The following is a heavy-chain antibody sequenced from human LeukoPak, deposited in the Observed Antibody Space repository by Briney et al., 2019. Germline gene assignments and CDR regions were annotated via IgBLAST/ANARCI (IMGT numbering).Heavy chain of an antibody. D-gene: IGHD5/OR15-5a*01. CDR2: IKYDGSEK. J-gene: IGHJ4*02. CDR3: VRDMSTADLDH. V-gene: IGHV3-7*01. CDR1: GFIFSTYW. Sequence: GGSLSLSCAASGFIFSTYWMSWVRQAPGKGLEWMANIKYDGSEKYYVDSVKGRFTISRDNAKNSLYLQMDSLRAEDTAVYYCVRDMSTADLDHWGLGTLVTVFS.